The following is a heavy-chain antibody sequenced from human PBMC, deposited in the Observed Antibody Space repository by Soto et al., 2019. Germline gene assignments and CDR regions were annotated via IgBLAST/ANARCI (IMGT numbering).Heavy chain of an antibody. CDR2: ILRGGDT. V-gene: IGHV3-23*01. Sequence: GGSLRLSCAASGFTLTTNTMSWVRQAPGKGLEWVSAILRGGDTNYADSVKGRFTISRDISENTLFLQMNSLGAEDTAVYYCAKTKEVATILDYWGQGTLVTVSS. D-gene: IGHD5-12*01. CDR1: GFTLTTNT. J-gene: IGHJ4*02. CDR3: AKTKEVATILDY.